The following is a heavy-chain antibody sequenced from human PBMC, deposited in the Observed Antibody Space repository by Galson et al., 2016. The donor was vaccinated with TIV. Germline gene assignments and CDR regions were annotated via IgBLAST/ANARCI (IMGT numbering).Heavy chain of an antibody. CDR3: ARHGPWSFYFDF. V-gene: IGHV4-34*01. CDR1: GGSVSGYY. CDR2: INHFRSS. J-gene: IGHJ4*02. D-gene: IGHD3-16*02. Sequence: ETLSLTCGVYGGSVSGYYWGWFRQPPGKGLEWIGEINHFRSSNYNPSLKSRLTISIDTPKNQISLKLSSVTAADTAIYFCARHGPWSFYFDFWGQGTLVTVSS.